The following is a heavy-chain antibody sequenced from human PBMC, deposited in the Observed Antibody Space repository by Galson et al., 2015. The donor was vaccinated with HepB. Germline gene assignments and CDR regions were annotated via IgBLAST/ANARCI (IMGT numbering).Heavy chain of an antibody. CDR1: GFTVSSNY. Sequence: SLRLSCAASGFTVSSNYMSWVRQAPGKGLEWVSVIYSGGSTYYADSVKGRFTISRDNSKNTLYLQMNSLRAEDTAVYYCARVPSGSYPSYYFDYWGQGTLVTVSS. CDR2: IYSGGST. J-gene: IGHJ4*02. V-gene: IGHV3-53*01. CDR3: ARVPSGSYPSYYFDY. D-gene: IGHD1-26*01.